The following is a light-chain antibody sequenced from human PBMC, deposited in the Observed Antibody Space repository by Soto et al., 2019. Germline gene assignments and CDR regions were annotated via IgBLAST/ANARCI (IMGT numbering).Light chain of an antibody. Sequence: ESVLSQSPGKLSLSPGERATLSCRASQSVSSSYLAWYQQKPGQAPRLLIYGASSRATGIPDRFSGSGSGTDFTLTISRLEPEDFAVYYCPQYGCSPCASGYGTKVDIK. V-gene: IGKV3-20*01. J-gene: IGKJ1*01. CDR3: PQYGCSPCA. CDR1: QSVSSSY. CDR2: GAS.